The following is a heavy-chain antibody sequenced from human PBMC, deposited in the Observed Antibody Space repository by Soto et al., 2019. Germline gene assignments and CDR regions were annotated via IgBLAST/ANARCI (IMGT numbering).Heavy chain of an antibody. Sequence: PSETLSLTCTVSGGSISSGDYYWSWIRQPPGKGLEWIGYIYYSGSTYYNPSLKSRVTISVDTSKNQFSLKLSSVTAADTAVYYCARDQGRSGYDFFAPLYYYGMDVWGQGTTVTVSS. V-gene: IGHV4-30-4*01. CDR3: ARDQGRSGYDFFAPLYYYGMDV. D-gene: IGHD5-12*01. J-gene: IGHJ6*02. CDR2: IYYSGST. CDR1: GGSISSGDYY.